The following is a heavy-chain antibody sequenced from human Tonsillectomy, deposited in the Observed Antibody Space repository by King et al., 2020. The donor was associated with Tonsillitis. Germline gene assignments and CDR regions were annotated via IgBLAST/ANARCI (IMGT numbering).Heavy chain of an antibody. CDR3: ARETYYDILTGHPKPAFDI. Sequence: QLQESGPGLVKPSQTLSLTCTVSGGSVSSGGYYWNWIRQHPGKGLEWIGYIYYSGSTYYNSSLKSRVTISVDTSKNQFSLKLRSVTAADPAVYYCARETYYDILTGHPKPAFDIWGQGTMVTVSS. D-gene: IGHD3-9*01. V-gene: IGHV4-31*03. CDR2: IYYSGST. CDR1: GGSVSSGGYY. J-gene: IGHJ3*02.